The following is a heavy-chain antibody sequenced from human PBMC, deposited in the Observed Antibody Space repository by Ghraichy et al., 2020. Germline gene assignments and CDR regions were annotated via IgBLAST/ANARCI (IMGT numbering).Heavy chain of an antibody. V-gene: IGHV4-59*01. J-gene: IGHJ4*02. Sequence: ESLNISCTVSGGSISSYYWSWIRQPPGKGLEWIGYIYYSGSTNYNPSLKSRVTISVDTSKNQFSLKLSSVTAADTAVYCCARVGSYALSPFDYWGQGTLVTVSS. CDR2: IYYSGST. CDR1: GGSISSYY. CDR3: ARVGSYALSPFDY. D-gene: IGHD2-2*01.